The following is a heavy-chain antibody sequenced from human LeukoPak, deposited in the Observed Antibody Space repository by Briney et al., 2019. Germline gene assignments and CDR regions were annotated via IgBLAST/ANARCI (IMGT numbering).Heavy chain of an antibody. CDR3: ARRLDV. CDR1: GGSFRGYY. V-gene: IGHV4-34*01. CDR2: INHSGST. J-gene: IGHJ6*02. Sequence: SGTLSLTCAVFGGSFRGYYWTFIRQSPGKGLEWIGEINHSGSTNYNPSLKSRVTISVDTSKNQFSLRLASVTAADTAVYYCARRLDVWGQGTTVTVSS.